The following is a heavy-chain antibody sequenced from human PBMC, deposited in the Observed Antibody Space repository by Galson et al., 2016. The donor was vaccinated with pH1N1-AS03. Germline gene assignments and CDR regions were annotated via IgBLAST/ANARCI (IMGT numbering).Heavy chain of an antibody. CDR3: ATGHYYSGLYRDAFDT. J-gene: IGHJ3*02. CDR2: IDPSDSYI. Sequence: QSGAEVKKPGESLRISCKGSGYPFTSYWINWVRQMPGKGLEWIGRIDPSDSYINSSPAFEGRVTISSDKSTTTAYLQWNDLKSADTAVYFCATGHYYSGLYRDAFDTWGQGTRVTVSS. V-gene: IGHV5-10-1*01. D-gene: IGHD1-26*01. CDR1: GYPFTSYW.